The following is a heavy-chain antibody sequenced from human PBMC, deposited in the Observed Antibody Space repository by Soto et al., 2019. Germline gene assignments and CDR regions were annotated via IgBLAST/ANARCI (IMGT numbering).Heavy chain of an antibody. V-gene: IGHV3-23*01. CDR3: AKNWDTTSSSSSH. CDR1: GFTFSTYA. Sequence: GWSLRLSCAASGFTFSTYAMSWVRQAPGKGLEWVSSISGSGGSTYYADSVKGRFTISRDKSKKTLYLQMNSLRAEDTAVYYCAKNWDTTSSSSSHWGQGTLVTVSS. J-gene: IGHJ4*02. CDR2: ISGSGGST. D-gene: IGHD6-6*01.